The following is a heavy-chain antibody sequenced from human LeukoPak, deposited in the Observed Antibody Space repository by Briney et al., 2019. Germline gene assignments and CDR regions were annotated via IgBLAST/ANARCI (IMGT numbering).Heavy chain of an antibody. CDR1: GGTFSSYT. D-gene: IGHD2-2*01. Sequence: SVKVSCKAFGGTFSSYTISWVRQAPGQGLEWMGRIIPILGIANYAQKFQGRVTITADKSTSTAYMELSSLRSEDTAVYYCARYVVVPAANQGGNWFDPWGQGTLVTVSS. CDR2: IIPILGIA. CDR3: ARYVVVPAANQGGNWFDP. J-gene: IGHJ5*02. V-gene: IGHV1-69*02.